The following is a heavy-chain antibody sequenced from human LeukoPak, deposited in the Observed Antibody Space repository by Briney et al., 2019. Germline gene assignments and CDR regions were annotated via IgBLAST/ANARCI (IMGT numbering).Heavy chain of an antibody. V-gene: IGHV4-39*07. D-gene: IGHD6-13*01. Sequence: PSETLSLTCTVSGGSISSSSYYWGWIRQPPGKGLEWIGSIYYSGSTYYNPSLKSRVTISVDTSKNQFSLKLSSVTAADTAVYYCARDGRSSSWSLYYYYYYMDVWGKGTTVTVSS. CDR2: IYYSGST. J-gene: IGHJ6*03. CDR1: GGSISSSSYY. CDR3: ARDGRSSSWSLYYYYYYMDV.